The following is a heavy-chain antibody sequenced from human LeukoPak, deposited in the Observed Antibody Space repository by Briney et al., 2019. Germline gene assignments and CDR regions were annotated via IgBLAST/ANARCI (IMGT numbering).Heavy chain of an antibody. CDR2: ISYDGSNK. J-gene: IGHJ4*02. Sequence: GGSLRLSCAASGFIFSSYAMHWVRQAPGKGLEWVAVISYDGSNKYYADSVKGRFTISRDNSKNTLYLQMNSLRAEDTAVYYCVAGSGSFMWGQGTLVTVSS. V-gene: IGHV3-30*04. D-gene: IGHD3-10*01. CDR3: VAGSGSFM. CDR1: GFIFSSYA.